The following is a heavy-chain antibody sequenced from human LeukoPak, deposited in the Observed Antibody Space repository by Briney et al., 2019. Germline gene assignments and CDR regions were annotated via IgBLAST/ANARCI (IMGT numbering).Heavy chain of an antibody. Sequence: ASVKVSCKASGYTFTGYYIHWVRQAPAQGLEWMGWINPNSGGTNYAQKFQGRVTMTRDTSISTAYMELSRLRSDDTAVYYCARDYGVFGVVSLYYYMDVWGKGTTVTVSS. CDR3: ARDYGVFGVVSLYYYMDV. V-gene: IGHV1-2*02. D-gene: IGHD3-3*01. J-gene: IGHJ6*03. CDR1: GYTFTGYY. CDR2: INPNSGGT.